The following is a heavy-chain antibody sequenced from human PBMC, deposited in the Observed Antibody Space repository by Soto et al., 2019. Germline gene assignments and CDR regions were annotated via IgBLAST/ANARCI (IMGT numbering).Heavy chain of an antibody. CDR3: ARERPYYSSAIAFDF. CDR1: GFTFSSYA. D-gene: IGHD3-10*01. V-gene: IGHV3-30-3*01. CDR2: ISYDGSNK. Sequence: QVQLVESGGGVVQPGRSLRLSCAASGFTFSSYAMHWVRQAPGKGLEWVAVISYDGSNKYYADSVKGRFTISRDNSKNTLYLQMTSLRAEDTAVYYCARERPYYSSAIAFDFWGQVTLVTFSS. J-gene: IGHJ4*02.